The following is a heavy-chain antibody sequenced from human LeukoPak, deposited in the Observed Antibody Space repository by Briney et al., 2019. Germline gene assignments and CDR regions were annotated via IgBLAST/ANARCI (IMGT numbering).Heavy chain of an antibody. D-gene: IGHD3-3*01. J-gene: IGHJ6*03. CDR3: AGADGTIFDYYYYMDV. CDR2: IYTSGST. CDR1: GDSISSYY. Sequence: SETLSLTCTVSGDSISSYYWSWIRQPAGKGLEWIGRIYTSGSTNYNPSLKSRVTMSVDTSKNQFSLKLSSVTAADTAVYYCAGADGTIFDYYYYMDVWGKGTTVTVSS. V-gene: IGHV4-4*07.